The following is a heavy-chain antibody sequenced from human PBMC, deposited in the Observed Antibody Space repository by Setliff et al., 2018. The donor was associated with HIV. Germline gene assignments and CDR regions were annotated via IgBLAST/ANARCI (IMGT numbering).Heavy chain of an antibody. Sequence: PSETLSLTCALYGGSLSDYYWSWIRQPPGMGLEWIGEVNRGRRTNYNPSLKSRVTISVDTSKNQFSLKLSSVTAADTAVYYCARDRGYYFDYWGQGTLVTVSS. J-gene: IGHJ4*02. D-gene: IGHD3-16*01. CDR2: VNRGRRT. CDR1: GGSLSDYY. CDR3: ARDRGYYFDY. V-gene: IGHV4-34*01.